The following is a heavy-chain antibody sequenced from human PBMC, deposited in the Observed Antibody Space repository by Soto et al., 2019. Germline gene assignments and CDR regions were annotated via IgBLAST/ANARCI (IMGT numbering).Heavy chain of an antibody. CDR2: INHSGSA. CDR1: GGSFIDYS. CDR3: ARVTRLGYCTNGVCYFDY. Sequence: SETLSLTCAVHGGSFIDYSWGWIRQSPGTGLEWIGEINHSGSANYNPSLKSRVTISVDTSKNQFSLKLYSVTAADAAVYYCARVTRLGYCTNGVCYFDYWGQGTLVTVSS. V-gene: IGHV4-34*01. D-gene: IGHD2-8*01. J-gene: IGHJ4*02.